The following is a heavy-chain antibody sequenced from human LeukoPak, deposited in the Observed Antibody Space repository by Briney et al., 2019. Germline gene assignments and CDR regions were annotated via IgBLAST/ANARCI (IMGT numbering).Heavy chain of an antibody. Sequence: SETLSLTCTVSGGSISSYYWSWIRQPPGKGLEWIGYIYYSGSTNYNPSLKSRVTISVDTSKNQFSLKLSSVTAADTAVYYCASPAMAFIDQGRYNYYYYMDVWGKGTTVTVSS. D-gene: IGHD5-18*01. V-gene: IGHV4-59*01. J-gene: IGHJ6*03. CDR1: GGSISSYY. CDR3: ASPAMAFIDQGRYNYYYYMDV. CDR2: IYYSGST.